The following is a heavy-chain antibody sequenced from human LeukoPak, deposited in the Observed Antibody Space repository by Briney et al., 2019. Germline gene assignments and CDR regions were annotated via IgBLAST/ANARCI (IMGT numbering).Heavy chain of an antibody. Sequence: SETLSLTCNVSGGSIRGYYWSWIRQPPGKGLEWIGYIYSSGSTNYNPSLKSRVTISVDTSKNQFSLKLSSVTAADTAVYYCARVRSYYYGSGTGFDPWGQGTLVTVSS. CDR2: IYSSGST. CDR3: ARVRSYYYGSGTGFDP. J-gene: IGHJ5*02. D-gene: IGHD3-10*01. V-gene: IGHV4-59*12. CDR1: GGSIRGYY.